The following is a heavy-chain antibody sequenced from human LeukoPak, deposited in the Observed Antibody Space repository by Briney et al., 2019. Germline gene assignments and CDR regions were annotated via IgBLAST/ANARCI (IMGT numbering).Heavy chain of an antibody. CDR1: GFTFSSYG. CDR2: ISYDGSNK. V-gene: IGHV3-30*18. CDR3: AKEADGSGMGGYGMDV. Sequence: GRSLRLSCAASGFTFSSYGMHWVRQAPGKGLEWVAVISYDGSNKYYADSVKGRFTTSRDNSKNTLYLQMNSLRAEDTAVYYCAKEADGSGMGGYGMDVWGQGTTVTVSS. D-gene: IGHD3-10*01. J-gene: IGHJ6*02.